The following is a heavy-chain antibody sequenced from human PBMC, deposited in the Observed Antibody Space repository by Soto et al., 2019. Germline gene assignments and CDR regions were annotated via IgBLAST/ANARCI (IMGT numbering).Heavy chain of an antibody. J-gene: IGHJ4*02. CDR3: ARRHGPFDF. Sequence: LSLTCTVSGGSISSYYWSWIRQPPGKGLEWIGYIYYSGSTSYNPSLKSRVTISVDTSKNQFSLKLSSVTAADTAVYYCARRHGPFDFWGQGTLVTVSS. CDR1: GGSISSYY. V-gene: IGHV4-59*01. CDR2: IYYSGST.